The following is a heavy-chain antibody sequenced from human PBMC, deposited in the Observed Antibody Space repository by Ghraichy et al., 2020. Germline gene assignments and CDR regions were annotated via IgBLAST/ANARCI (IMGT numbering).Heavy chain of an antibody. CDR2: ISGSGGST. V-gene: IGHV3-23*01. Sequence: GESLNISCAASGFTFSSYAMSWVRQAPGKGLEWVSVISGSGGSTYYADSVKGRFTISRDNSKNTLYLQMNSLRAEETAVYYCAKLMGSDYGSSFDIWGQGQRSPSLQ. J-gene: IGHJ3*02. CDR3: AKLMGSDYGSSFDI. D-gene: IGHD3-10*01. CDR1: GFTFSSYA.